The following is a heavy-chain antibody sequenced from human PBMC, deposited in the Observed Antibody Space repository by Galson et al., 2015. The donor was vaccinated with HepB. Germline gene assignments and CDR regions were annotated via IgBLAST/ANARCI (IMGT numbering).Heavy chain of an antibody. CDR1: GFTFNSHA. CDR2: TSASGGST. V-gene: IGHV3-23*01. CDR3: TKDSSGNFADYYSYYGMDV. J-gene: IGHJ6*02. Sequence: SLRLSCAASGFTFNSHAMSWVRQAPGKGLEWVSSTSASGGSTYYADSAKGRFTMSRDNSKNTLYLQMNSLRVEDTAVYFCTKDSSGNFADYYSYYGMDVWGQGTTVTVSS. D-gene: IGHD4/OR15-4a*01.